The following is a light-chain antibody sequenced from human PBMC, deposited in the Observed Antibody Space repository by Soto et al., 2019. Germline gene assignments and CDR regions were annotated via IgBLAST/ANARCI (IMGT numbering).Light chain of an antibody. CDR3: QKYETSPYT. Sequence: EVVLTQSPGTLSLSPGERASLSCRASQDISSRDLAWYQQRPGQAPRLLIYHSSARATGIPERLSASGSGTDFTLTISRLEPEDSAVYFCQKYETSPYTFGQGTKLEIK. CDR1: QDISSRD. CDR2: HSS. J-gene: IGKJ2*01. V-gene: IGKV3-20*01.